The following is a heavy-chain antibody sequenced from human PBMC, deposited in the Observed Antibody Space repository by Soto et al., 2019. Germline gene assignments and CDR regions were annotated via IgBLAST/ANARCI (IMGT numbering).Heavy chain of an antibody. CDR1: GYTFTNFG. CDR3: ARARMFSGAHHDY. CDR2: ITPYNGNA. V-gene: IGHV1-18*04. Sequence: QVHLVQSGAVVENPGASVKVSCKASGYTFTNFGFNWVRQAPGQGLEWMGWITPYNGNANYPQKHQDRLTITTDTSTNTAYLELRSLRSDDTAVYFCARARMFSGAHHDYWGQGTRVTVSS. J-gene: IGHJ4*02. D-gene: IGHD1-26*01.